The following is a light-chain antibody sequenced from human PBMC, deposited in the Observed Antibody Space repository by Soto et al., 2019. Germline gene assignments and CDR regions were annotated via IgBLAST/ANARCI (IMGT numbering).Light chain of an antibody. Sequence: DIQMTQSPSTLSASVGDRVTITCRASQSIKNWLAWYQQKPGKAPKLLIYEASNLQRGVPSRFSGSASGTEFTLTITSLQPDDFASYYCQQYKSFSEVTFGGGTKVEIK. CDR2: EAS. CDR3: QQYKSFSEVT. CDR1: QSIKNW. V-gene: IGKV1-5*01. J-gene: IGKJ4*01.